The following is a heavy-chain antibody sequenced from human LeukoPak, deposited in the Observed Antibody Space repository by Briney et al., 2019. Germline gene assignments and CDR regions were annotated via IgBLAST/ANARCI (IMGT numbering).Heavy chain of an antibody. CDR1: EFTFSSYA. V-gene: IGHV3-23*01. J-gene: IGHJ5*02. Sequence: GGSLRLSCAASEFTFSSYAMSWVRQAPGKGLEWVSAISGSGGSTYYADSVKGRFTISRDNSKNTLYLQMNSLRAEDTAVYYCARLRTPNNWFDPWGQGTLVTVSS. CDR2: ISGSGGST. CDR3: ARLRTPNNWFDP. D-gene: IGHD5/OR15-5a*01.